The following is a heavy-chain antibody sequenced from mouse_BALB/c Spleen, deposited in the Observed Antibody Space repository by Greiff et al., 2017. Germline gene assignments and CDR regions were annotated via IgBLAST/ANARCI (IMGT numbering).Heavy chain of an antibody. J-gene: IGHJ3*01. V-gene: IGHV5-6-4*01. CDR3: TRGGYWFAY. Sequence: EVQGVESGGGLVKPGGSLKLSCAASGSTFSSYTMSWVRQTPEKRLEWVATISSGGSYTYYPDSVKGRFTISRDNAKNTLYLQMSSLKSEDTAMYYCTRGGYWFAYWGQGTLVTVSA. CDR2: ISSGGSYT. CDR1: GSTFSSYT. D-gene: IGHD2-2*01.